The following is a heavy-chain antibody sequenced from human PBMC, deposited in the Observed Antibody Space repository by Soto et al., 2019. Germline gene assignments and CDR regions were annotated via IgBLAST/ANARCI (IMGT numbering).Heavy chain of an antibody. CDR3: ATGTQNFDY. V-gene: IGHV3-23*01. D-gene: IGHD3-10*01. CDR1: GFTFTTRA. J-gene: IGHJ4*02. Sequence: EVQLLESGGGLVQPGGSLSLSCAASGFTFTTRAMSWVRQAPGKGLQWVSGISGSGGTTYYADSVKGRLTIARDNSTNMLYLRMNRLRDDAPAEYYCATGTQNFDYWGRGTRVTVSS. CDR2: ISGSGGTT.